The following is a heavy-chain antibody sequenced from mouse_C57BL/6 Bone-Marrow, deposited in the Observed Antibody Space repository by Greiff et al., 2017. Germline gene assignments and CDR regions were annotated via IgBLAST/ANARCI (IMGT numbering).Heavy chain of an antibody. CDR1: GYSITSGYY. Sequence: EVKLMESGPGLVKPSQSLSLTCSVTGYSITSGYYWNWMRQLPGNKLEWMGYISYDGSNNYNPSLKNRISITRDTSKNQFFLKLNSVTTEDTATYYCASAQTGTKAMDYWGQGTSVTVSS. V-gene: IGHV3-6*01. CDR2: ISYDGSN. J-gene: IGHJ4*01. CDR3: ASAQTGTKAMDY. D-gene: IGHD4-1*01.